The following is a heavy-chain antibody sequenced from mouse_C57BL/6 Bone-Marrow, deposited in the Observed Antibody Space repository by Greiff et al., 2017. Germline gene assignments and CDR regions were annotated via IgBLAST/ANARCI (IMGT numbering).Heavy chain of an antibody. D-gene: IGHD4-1*01. J-gene: IGHJ2*01. CDR1: GYTFTSYW. Sequence: QVQLQQPGAELVKPGASVKMSCKASGYTFTSYWITWVKQRPGQGLEWIGDIYPTSGRTNYNEKFKSKAILTVDTSSNTAYMQLSSLTSEDSAVFYCARSGPLGRSVDYWGQGTTRTVSS. CDR3: ARSGPLGRSVDY. CDR2: IYPTSGRT. V-gene: IGHV1-55*01.